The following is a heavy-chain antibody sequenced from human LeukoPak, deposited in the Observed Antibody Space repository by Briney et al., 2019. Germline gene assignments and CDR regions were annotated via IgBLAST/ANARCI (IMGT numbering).Heavy chain of an antibody. D-gene: IGHD3-22*01. Sequence: SQTLSLTCAISGDSIRQSPSRGLEWLGRTYYRSKWYNDYAVSVKSRITINPDTSKNQFSLKLSSVTAADTAVYYCARERSHSYDSSGYYEGGFDYWGQGTLVTVSS. V-gene: IGHV6-1*01. J-gene: IGHJ4*02. CDR2: TYYRSKWYN. CDR3: ARERSHSYDSSGYYEGGFDY. CDR1: GDS.